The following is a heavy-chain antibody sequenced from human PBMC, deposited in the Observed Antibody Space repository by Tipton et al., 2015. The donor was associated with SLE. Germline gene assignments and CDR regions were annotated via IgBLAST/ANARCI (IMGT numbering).Heavy chain of an antibody. V-gene: IGHV4-38-2*02. CDR2: IIHSGST. D-gene: IGHD3-10*01. CDR3: AREDYYGSGSFDY. CDR1: GYSISSGYY. Sequence: TLSLTCAVSGYSISSGYYWGWIRQPPGKGLEWIGEIIHSGSTNYNPSLKSRVTISVDTSKNQFSLKLSSVTAADTAVYYCAREDYYGSGSFDYWGQGTLVTVSS. J-gene: IGHJ4*02.